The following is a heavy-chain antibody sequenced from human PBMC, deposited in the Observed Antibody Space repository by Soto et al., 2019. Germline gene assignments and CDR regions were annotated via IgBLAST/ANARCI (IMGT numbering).Heavy chain of an antibody. Sequence: QVQLQESGPGLVKPSQTLSLTCTVSGGSISSGGYYWGWIRQHPGKGLEWIGYIYYSGSTYYNPSLKSRVTISVDTSKNQFSLKLSSVTAADTAVYYCARVCGGDCHYGMDVWGQGTTVTVSS. CDR3: ARVCGGDCHYGMDV. J-gene: IGHJ6*02. CDR2: IYYSGST. V-gene: IGHV4-31*03. CDR1: GGSISSGGYY. D-gene: IGHD2-21*02.